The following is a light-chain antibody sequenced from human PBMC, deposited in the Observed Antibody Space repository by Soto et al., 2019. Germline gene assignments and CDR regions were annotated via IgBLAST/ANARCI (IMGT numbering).Light chain of an antibody. V-gene: IGKV3-11*01. Sequence: EIVLTQSPATLSLSPGERATLSCRASQSVSSYLAWYQQKPGQAPRLLIYDASNRATGIPARFSGSGSGTDFPLTISSLAPEDFAVYYCQQRSNWRAAFGPGTKVDIK. CDR1: QSVSSY. CDR3: QQRSNWRAA. CDR2: DAS. J-gene: IGKJ3*01.